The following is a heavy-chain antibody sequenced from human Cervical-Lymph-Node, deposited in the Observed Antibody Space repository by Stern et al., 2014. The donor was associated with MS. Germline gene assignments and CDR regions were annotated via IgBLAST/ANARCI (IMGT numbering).Heavy chain of an antibody. J-gene: IGHJ4*02. CDR1: GFTFSSYS. Sequence: EDQLVESGGGLVKPGGSLRLSCAASGFTFSSYSMNWVRQAPGKGLEWVSSISSSSSYIYYADSVKGRFTISRDNAKNSLYLQMNSLRAEDTAVYYCARGRGTYYYGSGSYVDYWGQGTLVTVSS. CDR2: ISSSSSYI. V-gene: IGHV3-21*01. D-gene: IGHD3-10*01. CDR3: ARGRGTYYYGSGSYVDY.